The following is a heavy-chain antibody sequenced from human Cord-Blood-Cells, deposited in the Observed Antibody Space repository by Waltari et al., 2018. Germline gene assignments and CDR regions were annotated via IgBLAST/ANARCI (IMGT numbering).Heavy chain of an antibody. CDR2: IHPNRGGT. V-gene: IGHV1-2*06. CDR3: ARPGPGGQSSTDAFDI. Sequence: QVQLVQSGAEVKKPGASVKVSCKASGYTFTGYYMHWVRQAPGQGLEWMGRIHPNRGGTNYAQKLQGRVTMTRDTSISTAYMELRRLRSEGTAVYYCARPGPGGQSSTDAFDIWGQGTMVTVSS. D-gene: IGHD2-2*01. CDR1: GYTFTGYY. J-gene: IGHJ3*02.